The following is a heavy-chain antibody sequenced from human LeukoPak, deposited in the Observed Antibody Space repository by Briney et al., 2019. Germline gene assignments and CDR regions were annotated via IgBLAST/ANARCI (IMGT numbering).Heavy chain of an antibody. CDR2: IYYSGST. D-gene: IGHD1-26*01. CDR3: ASGDIVGATIGAFDI. V-gene: IGHV4-59*08. Sequence: SETLSLTCTVSGGSIKNYYWSWIRQPPGKGLEWIGYIYYSGSTNYNPSLKNRVTISVDTSKNQFSLKLTSVTAADTAVYYCASGDIVGATIGAFDIWGQGTMVTVSS. CDR1: GGSIKNYY. J-gene: IGHJ3*02.